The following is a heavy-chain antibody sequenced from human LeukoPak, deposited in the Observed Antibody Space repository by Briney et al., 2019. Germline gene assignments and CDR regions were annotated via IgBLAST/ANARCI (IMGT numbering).Heavy chain of an antibody. CDR2: IYTSGST. Sequence: SETLSLTCTVSGGSISSYYWSWIRQPAGKGPEWIGRIYTSGSTNYNPSLKSRVTTSVDTSKNQFSLKLSSVTAADTAVYYWARERVGYCSSTSCATHAFDIWGQGTMVTVSS. CDR1: GGSISSYY. J-gene: IGHJ3*02. V-gene: IGHV4-4*07. D-gene: IGHD2-2*01. CDR3: ARERVGYCSSTSCATHAFDI.